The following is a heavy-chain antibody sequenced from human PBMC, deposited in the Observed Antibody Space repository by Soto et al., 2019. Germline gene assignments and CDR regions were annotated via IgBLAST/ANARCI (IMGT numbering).Heavy chain of an antibody. CDR1: GYTFTSYD. CDR2: MNPNSGNT. D-gene: IGHD4-4*01. J-gene: IGHJ1*01. V-gene: IGHV1-8*01. Sequence: ASVKVSCKASGYTFTSYDINWVRQATGQGLEYLGWMNPNSGNTAYVPKCQGRVTMTWDTSITTAYMELSSLRSEDPAVYFCAHCSKYGAPSRLSGPWGQGYLVP. CDR3: AHCSKYGAPSRLSGP.